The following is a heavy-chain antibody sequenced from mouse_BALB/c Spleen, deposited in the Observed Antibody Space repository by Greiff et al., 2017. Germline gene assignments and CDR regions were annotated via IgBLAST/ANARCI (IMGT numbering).Heavy chain of an antibody. CDR3: ARGREGDAMDY. V-gene: IGHV1-54*01. Sequence: QVQLQQSGAELVRPGTSVKVSCKASGYAFTNYLIEWVKQRPGQGLEWIGVINPGSGGTNYNEKFKGKATLTADKSSSTAYMQLSSLTSDDSAVYFCARGREGDAMDYWGQGTSVTVSS. J-gene: IGHJ4*01. CDR1: GYAFTNYL. CDR2: INPGSGGT.